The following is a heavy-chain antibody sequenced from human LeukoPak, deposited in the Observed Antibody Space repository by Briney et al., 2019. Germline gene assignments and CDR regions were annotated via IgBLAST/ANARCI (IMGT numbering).Heavy chain of an antibody. J-gene: IGHJ5*02. CDR2: INHSGST. D-gene: IGHD2-2*01. CDR1: GYSISSDYY. CDR3: ARRTRRYCSSTSCRGFDP. Sequence: PSETLSLTCAVSGYSISSDYYWGWIRQPPGKGLEWIGEINHSGSTNYNPSLKSRVTISVDTSKNQFSLKLSSVTAADTAVYYCARRTRRYCSSTSCRGFDPWGQGTLVTVSS. V-gene: IGHV4-38-2*01.